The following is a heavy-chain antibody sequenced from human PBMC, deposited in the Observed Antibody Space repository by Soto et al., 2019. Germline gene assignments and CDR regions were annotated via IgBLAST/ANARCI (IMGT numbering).Heavy chain of an antibody. CDR2: IYYSGST. Sequence: PSETLSLTCTVSGGSISSYYWSWIRQPPGKGLEWIGYIYYSGSTNYNPSLKSRVTISVDTSKNQFSLKLSSVTAADTAVYYCARVSSGYWLHFDYWGQGTLVTVSS. CDR3: ARVSSGYWLHFDY. J-gene: IGHJ4*02. D-gene: IGHD3-22*01. V-gene: IGHV4-59*01. CDR1: GGSISSYY.